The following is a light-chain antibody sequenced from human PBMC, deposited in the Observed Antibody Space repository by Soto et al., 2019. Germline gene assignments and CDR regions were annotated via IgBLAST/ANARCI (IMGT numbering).Light chain of an antibody. CDR1: SSNIGAGYD. CDR2: GNS. V-gene: IGLV1-40*01. J-gene: IGLJ1*01. CDR3: QSFGSSLSGYV. Sequence: QSVLTQPPSVSGAPGQRVTISCTGSSSNIGAGYDVHWYQQVPGTAPKLLIYGNSNRPSGVPDRFPGSKSGTSASLAITGLQAEDETDYYCQSFGSSLSGYVFGTGTKVTVL.